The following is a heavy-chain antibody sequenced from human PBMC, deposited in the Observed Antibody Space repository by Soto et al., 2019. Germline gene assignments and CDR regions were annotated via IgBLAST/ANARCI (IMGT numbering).Heavy chain of an antibody. V-gene: IGHV4-59*01. CDR3: ARDSVGSGYD. D-gene: IGHD5-12*01. CDR1: GGSMSSYY. CDR2: IYYSGYT. J-gene: IGHJ4*02. Sequence: QVQLQESGPGLVKPSETLSLTCAVSGGSMSSYYWSWIRQPPGKRPEWIGYIYYSGYTNYNPSLKSRVTISVDTSKNQFSLKLSSVTAADTAVYYCARDSVGSGYDWGQGTLDTVSS.